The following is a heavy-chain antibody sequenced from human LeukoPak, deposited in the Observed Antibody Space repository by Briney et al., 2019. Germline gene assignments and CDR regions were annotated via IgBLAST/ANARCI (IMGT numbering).Heavy chain of an antibody. D-gene: IGHD2-21*01. CDR3: ARVVSTSWFDP. CDR2: ISGSGAST. J-gene: IGHJ5*02. Sequence: GGSLRLSCLTSGFTFSTNAMSWVRQAPGKGLEWISGISGSGASTHYADSVTGRFTISRDNAKNSLYLQMNSLRDEDTAVYYCARVVSTSWFDPWGQGTLATVSS. V-gene: IGHV3-23*01. CDR1: GFTFSTNA.